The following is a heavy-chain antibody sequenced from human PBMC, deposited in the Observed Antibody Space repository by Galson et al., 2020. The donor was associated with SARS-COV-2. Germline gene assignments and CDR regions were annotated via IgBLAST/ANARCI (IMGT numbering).Heavy chain of an antibody. Sequence: TGGSLRLSCAASGFTFSSYWMSWVRQAPGKGLEWVANIKQDGSEKYYVDSVKGRFTISRDNAKNSLYLQMNSLRAEDTAVYYCARDTDYDPYGMDVWGQGTTVTVSS. CDR1: GFTFSSYW. CDR2: IKQDGSEK. D-gene: IGHD3-3*01. V-gene: IGHV3-7*01. J-gene: IGHJ6*02. CDR3: ARDTDYDPYGMDV.